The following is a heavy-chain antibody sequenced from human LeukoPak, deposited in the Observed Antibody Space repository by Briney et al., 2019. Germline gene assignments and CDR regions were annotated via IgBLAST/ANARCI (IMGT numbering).Heavy chain of an antibody. CDR2: ISGSGNST. D-gene: IGHD2-15*01. V-gene: IGHV3-23*01. J-gene: IGHJ4*02. CDR1: GLTFSGSA. Sequence: GGSLRLSCAASGLTFSGSAMSWIRQAPGKGLEWVSLISGSGNSTYYADSVKGRFTISRDNSKNTLYLQMNSLRAENTAVYYCAKVLVLVSANRYYFDYWGQGTLVTVSS. CDR3: AKVLVLVSANRYYFDY.